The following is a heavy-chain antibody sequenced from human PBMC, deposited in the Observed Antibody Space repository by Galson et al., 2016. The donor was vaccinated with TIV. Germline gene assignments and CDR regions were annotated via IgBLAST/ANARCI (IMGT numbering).Heavy chain of an antibody. CDR1: GYSFTSYW. CDR2: IYPGDSDT. V-gene: IGHV5-51*01. CDR3: ARRDSTGISNFDF. Sequence: QSGAEVKKPGESLKISCKGSGYSFTSYWIGWVRQMPGKGLEWTGIIYPGDSDTRYSPSFQGQVTITADKSTRTAYLQWSSLKASDTAVYYCARRDSTGISNFDFWGQGTLVTVSS. D-gene: IGHD3-22*01. J-gene: IGHJ4*02.